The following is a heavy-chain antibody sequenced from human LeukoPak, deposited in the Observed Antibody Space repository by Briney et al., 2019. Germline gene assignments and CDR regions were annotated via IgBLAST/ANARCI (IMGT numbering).Heavy chain of an antibody. Sequence: SETLSLTCTVSGGSISSYYWSWIRQPPGKGLEWIGYIYYTGSTNYNPSLKSRVTISVDTSKNQFSLKVTSVTAADTAVYYCARNVKGMNVWGQGTTVTVSS. CDR3: ARNVKGMNV. J-gene: IGHJ6*02. CDR2: IYYTGST. V-gene: IGHV4-59*08. CDR1: GGSISSYY. D-gene: IGHD3-16*01.